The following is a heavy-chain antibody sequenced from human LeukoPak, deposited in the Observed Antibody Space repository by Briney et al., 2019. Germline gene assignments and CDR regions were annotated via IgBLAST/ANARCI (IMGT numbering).Heavy chain of an antibody. Sequence: PSETLSLTCTVSGGSISSYYWSCIRQPPGKGLEWIGYIYYSGSTYYNPSLKSRVTIAVDTSKNQLSLKLSSVTAADTAVYYCARSPGYSSSWHFDYWGQGTLVTVSS. CDR2: IYYSGST. J-gene: IGHJ4*02. V-gene: IGHV4-59*01. CDR1: GGSISSYY. CDR3: ARSPGYSSSWHFDY. D-gene: IGHD6-13*01.